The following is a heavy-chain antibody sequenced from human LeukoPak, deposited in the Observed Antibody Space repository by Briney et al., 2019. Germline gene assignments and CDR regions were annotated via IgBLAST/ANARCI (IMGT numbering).Heavy chain of an antibody. CDR2: ISTSSSYI. CDR1: GFTFNGYS. Sequence: GGSLRLSCTASGFTFNGYSMNWVRQAPGKGLEWVSSISTSSSYIYYADSVKGRFTISRNNPKNSLYLQLNSLRAEDTAVYYCARNRGDPSYFDYWGQGTLVTVSS. J-gene: IGHJ4*02. CDR3: ARNRGDPSYFDY. V-gene: IGHV3-21*01. D-gene: IGHD4-17*01.